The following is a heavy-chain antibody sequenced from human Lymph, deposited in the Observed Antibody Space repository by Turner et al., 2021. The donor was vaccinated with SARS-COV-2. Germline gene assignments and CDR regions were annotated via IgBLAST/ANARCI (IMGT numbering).Heavy chain of an antibody. CDR1: VATFSSHA. D-gene: IGHD1-26*01. CDR3: AGAGGGRYFYFDY. J-gene: IGHJ4*02. CDR2: ISPSLCIE. Sequence: QVQLLQSGAEVKQPGSSVKVSCKSSVATFSSHAISWVRQAPGKGLEGRGGISPSLCIENYAQKFQGRVRITANKSTSTAKMELSNRRSEETAVYYGAGAGGGRYFYFDYWGQGTLVTVSS. V-gene: IGHV1-69*10.